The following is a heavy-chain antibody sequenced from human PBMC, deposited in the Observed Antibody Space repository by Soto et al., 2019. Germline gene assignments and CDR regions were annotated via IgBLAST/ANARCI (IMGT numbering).Heavy chain of an antibody. CDR1: GYTFTSYG. V-gene: IGHV1-18*01. CDR2: ISAYNGNT. CDR3: ARDVALDQLPPRY. Sequence: ASVKVSCKASGYTFTSYGISWVRQAPGQGLEWMGWISAYNGNTNYAQKLQGGVTTTTDTSTSTAYMELRSLRSDDTAGYYCARDVALDQLPPRYWGQGTLVTVSS. J-gene: IGHJ4*02. D-gene: IGHD2-2*01.